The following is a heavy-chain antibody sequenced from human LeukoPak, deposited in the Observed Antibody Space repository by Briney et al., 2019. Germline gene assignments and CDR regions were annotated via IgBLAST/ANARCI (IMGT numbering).Heavy chain of an antibody. CDR2: INHSGST. CDR3: ARGKSINRYSGRKFDP. V-gene: IGHV4-34*01. Sequence: RTSETLSLTCAVYGGSFSGYYWSWIRQPPGKGLEWIGEINHSGSTNYNPSLKSRVTISVDTSKNQFSLKLSSVTAADTAVYYCARGKSINRYSGRKFDPWGQGTLVTVSS. CDR1: GGSFSGYY. J-gene: IGHJ5*02. D-gene: IGHD1-26*01.